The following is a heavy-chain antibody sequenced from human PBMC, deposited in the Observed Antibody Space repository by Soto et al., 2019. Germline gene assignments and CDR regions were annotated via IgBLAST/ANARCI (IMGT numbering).Heavy chain of an antibody. V-gene: IGHV1-69*06. CDR2: IIPIFGTA. D-gene: IGHD1-26*01. CDR1: GVTFSSYA. Sequence: GASGKVCGKSSGVTFSSYAISWLRQDPGQGLEWMGAIIPIFGTANYAQKLQGRVTITADKSTSTAYMELSSLRSEDTAVYYCAIDFDSGKDYWVQGTLVTVSS. CDR3: AIDFDSGKDY. J-gene: IGHJ4*02.